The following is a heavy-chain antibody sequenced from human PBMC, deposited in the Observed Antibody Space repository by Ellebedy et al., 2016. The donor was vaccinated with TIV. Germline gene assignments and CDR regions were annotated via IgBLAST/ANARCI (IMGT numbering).Heavy chain of an antibody. CDR2: INPNSGGT. V-gene: IGHV1-2*02. D-gene: IGHD3-16*01. Sequence: AASVKVSCKASGYTFTGYYMHWVRQAPGQGLEWMGWINPNSGGTNFAQKFQGRVTMTRDTSISTAYMELSRLRSDDTAVYYCARDYDSPSGSGMDVWGQGTTVTVSS. CDR3: ARDYDSPSGSGMDV. CDR1: GYTFTGYY. J-gene: IGHJ6*02.